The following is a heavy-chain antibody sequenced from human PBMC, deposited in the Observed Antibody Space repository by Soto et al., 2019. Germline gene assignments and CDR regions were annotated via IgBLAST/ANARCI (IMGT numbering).Heavy chain of an antibody. CDR2: IYTSGST. CDR1: GGSISSYY. D-gene: IGHD3-10*01. CDR3: ARVGTMVRGVHMTSYYFDY. J-gene: IGHJ4*02. Sequence: NPSETLSLTCTVSGGSISSYYWSWVRQPAGKGLEWIGRIYTSGSTNYNPSLKSRVTMSVDTSKNQFSLKLSSVTAADTAVYYCARVGTMVRGVHMTSYYFDYWGQGTLVTVSS. V-gene: IGHV4-4*07.